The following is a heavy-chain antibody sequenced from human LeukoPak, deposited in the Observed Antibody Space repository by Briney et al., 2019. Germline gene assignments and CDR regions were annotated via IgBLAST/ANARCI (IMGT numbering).Heavy chain of an antibody. CDR2: SCTSGST. D-gene: IGHD6-19*01. V-gene: IGHV4-4*07. Sequence: WETLFLSSAVSCGSISYYFWRWVRAPAGEGLELIGRSCTSGSTHYNPSLKSRVTMSVDTSKNQFSLKLSSVTAADTAVYYCARTLGQWLDPAEKKLHYYYYYYMDVWGKGTTVTVSS. J-gene: IGHJ6*03. CDR3: ARTLGQWLDPAEKKLHYYYYYYMDV. CDR1: CGSISYYF.